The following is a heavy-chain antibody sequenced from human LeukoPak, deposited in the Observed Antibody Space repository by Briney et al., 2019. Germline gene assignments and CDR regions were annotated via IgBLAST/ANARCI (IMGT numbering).Heavy chain of an antibody. CDR3: ARGGSAWIQLLSS. J-gene: IGHJ5*02. V-gene: IGHV3-9*03. D-gene: IGHD5-18*01. Sequence: GGSLRLSCAASGFTFDDYAMYWVRHAPGKGLEWVSGISWNSGSIGYADSVKGRFTISRDNAKSSLYLQMNSLRAEDMSFYYCARGGSAWIQLLSSWGQGTLVTVSS. CDR2: ISWNSGSI. CDR1: GFTFDDYA.